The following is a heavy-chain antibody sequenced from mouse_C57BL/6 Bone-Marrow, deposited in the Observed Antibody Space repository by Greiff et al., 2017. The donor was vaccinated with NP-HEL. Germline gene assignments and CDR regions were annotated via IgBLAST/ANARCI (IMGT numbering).Heavy chain of an antibody. J-gene: IGHJ2*01. CDR1: GYTFTDYY. D-gene: IGHD4-1*01. CDR3: ARRTGTSFDY. Sequence: QVQLQQSGAELVRPGASVKLSCKASGYTFTDYYINWVKQRPGQGLEWIARIYPGSGNTYYNEKFKGKATLTAEKSSSTAYMQLSSLTSEDSAVYFCARRTGTSFDYWGQGTTLTVSS. V-gene: IGHV1-76*01. CDR2: IYPGSGNT.